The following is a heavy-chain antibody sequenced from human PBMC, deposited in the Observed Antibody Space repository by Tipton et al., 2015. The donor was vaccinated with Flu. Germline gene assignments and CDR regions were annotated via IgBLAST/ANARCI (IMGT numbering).Heavy chain of an antibody. J-gene: IGHJ5*02. CDR3: ARRDYSNYVSEPKSWFDP. CDR2: VSRTGST. D-gene: IGHD4-11*01. Sequence: LRLSCTVSGDSITSDYYWGWIRQFPGKGLEWIGTVSRTGSTIYNPSLKSRVTISIDTSKNQFSLKMKSVTASDMAVYYCARRDYSNYVSEPKSWFDPWGQGALVTVSS. V-gene: IGHV4-38-2*02. CDR1: GDSITSDYY.